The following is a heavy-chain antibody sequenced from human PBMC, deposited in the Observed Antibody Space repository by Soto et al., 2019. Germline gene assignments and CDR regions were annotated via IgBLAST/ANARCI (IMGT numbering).Heavy chain of an antibody. CDR2: INPDGSAT. CDR1: GFTFRNYW. V-gene: IGHV3-74*01. D-gene: IGHD2-15*01. Sequence: EVQLVESGGGLVQPGGSLRLSCAASGFTFRNYWMHWVRRLPGKGLVWVSRINPDGSATNYADSVKGRFTVSRDNARNMQYLQMHSLRAEDTAVYYCARGGGGSWGQGILVTVSS. CDR3: ARGGGGS. J-gene: IGHJ5*02.